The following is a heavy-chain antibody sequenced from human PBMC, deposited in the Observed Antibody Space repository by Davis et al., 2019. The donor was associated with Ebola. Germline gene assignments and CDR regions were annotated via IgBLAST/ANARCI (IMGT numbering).Heavy chain of an antibody. D-gene: IGHD3-3*01. CDR3: ASEGLHYDFWSGYPGYFDY. V-gene: IGHV3-7*01. Sequence: GESLKISCAASGFSFSSYWMSWVRQAPGKGLEWVANIKQDGSEKYYVDSVKGRFTISRDNAKNSLYLQMNSLRDEDTAVYYCASEGLHYDFWSGYPGYFDYWGQGTLVTVSS. CDR2: IKQDGSEK. CDR1: GFSFSSYW. J-gene: IGHJ4*02.